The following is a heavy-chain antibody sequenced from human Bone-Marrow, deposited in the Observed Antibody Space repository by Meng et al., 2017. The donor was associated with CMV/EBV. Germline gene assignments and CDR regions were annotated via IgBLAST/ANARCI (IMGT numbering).Heavy chain of an antibody. CDR1: GGTFSSYT. D-gene: IGHD2-2*01. V-gene: IGHV1-69*02. Sequence: SVQVSCKASGGTFSSYTISWVRQAPGQGLEWMGRIIPILGIANYAQKFQGRVTITADKSTSTAYMELSSLRSEDTAVYYCARVEGYCSSTSCYGWFDPWGQGTLVTVSS. J-gene: IGHJ5*02. CDR2: IIPILGIA. CDR3: ARVEGYCSSTSCYGWFDP.